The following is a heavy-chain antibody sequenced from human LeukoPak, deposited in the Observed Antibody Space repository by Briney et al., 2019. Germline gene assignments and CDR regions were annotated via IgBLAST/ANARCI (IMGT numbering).Heavy chain of an antibody. Sequence: MSGGSLILSCAASGFTFSSYSFNWVRQVPGKGLEWVSSITTTFYTYYTDSVKGRFTISRDNAKNSLYLQMISLRAEDTAVYYCARVRANWYEDYWGKGTLVTVSS. D-gene: IGHD6-13*01. CDR3: ARVRANWYEDY. CDR2: ITTTFYT. CDR1: GFTFSSYS. V-gene: IGHV3-21*01. J-gene: IGHJ4*02.